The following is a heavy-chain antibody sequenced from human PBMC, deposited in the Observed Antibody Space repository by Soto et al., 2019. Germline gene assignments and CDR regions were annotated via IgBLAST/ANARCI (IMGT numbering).Heavy chain of an antibody. CDR1: GFTFSSYS. Sequence: GVSLRLSCAASGFTFSSYSMNWVRQAPGKGLEWVSYISSSSSTTYYADSVNGRFTISRDNSKNTLYLQMSSLRAEDTAVYLCAKGGCSGVSCGWFDPWGQGTLVTVSS. D-gene: IGHD2-15*01. V-gene: IGHV3-48*01. J-gene: IGHJ5*02. CDR2: ISSSSSTT. CDR3: AKGGCSGVSCGWFDP.